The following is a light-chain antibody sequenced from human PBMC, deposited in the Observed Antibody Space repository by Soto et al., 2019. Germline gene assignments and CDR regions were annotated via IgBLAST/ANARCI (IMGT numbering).Light chain of an antibody. CDR3: QQRSNWPYT. CDR2: DAS. V-gene: IGKV3-11*01. Sequence: EIVLTQSPATLSLSPGARATISCRASQSVSSYLAWYQQKPGQAPRLLIYDASNRATGIPARFGGSGSGTDFTLTISSLEPEDFAVYYCQQRSNWPYTFGQGTKVDI. CDR1: QSVSSY. J-gene: IGKJ2*01.